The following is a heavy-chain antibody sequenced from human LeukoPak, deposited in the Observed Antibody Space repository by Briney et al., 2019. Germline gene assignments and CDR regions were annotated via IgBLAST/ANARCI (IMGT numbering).Heavy chain of an antibody. D-gene: IGHD1-26*01. CDR2: IYYSGST. CDR3: ARQPGSHYYFDY. Sequence: PSETLSLTCTVSGGSISSSSHYWGWIRQPPGKGLEWIGSIYYSGSTYYNPSLKSRVTISVDTSKNQFSLKLSSVTAADTAVYYCARQPGSHYYFDYWGQGTLVTVSS. V-gene: IGHV4-39*01. CDR1: GGSISSSSHY. J-gene: IGHJ4*02.